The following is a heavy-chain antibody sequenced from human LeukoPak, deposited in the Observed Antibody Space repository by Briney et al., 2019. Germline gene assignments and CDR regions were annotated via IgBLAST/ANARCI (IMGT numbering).Heavy chain of an antibody. CDR1: GFAFSNAG. Sequence: GGSLRLSCAASGFAFSNAGMSWVRQAPGKGLEWVGRIISNSRGGTTDYAAPVKGRFTISRDDSENALFLQMDSLTTEDSGLYYCMTLISFDYWGQRTQVTVSS. J-gene: IGHJ4*02. CDR3: MTLISFDY. D-gene: IGHD2-21*02. V-gene: IGHV3-15*05. CDR2: IISNSRGGTT.